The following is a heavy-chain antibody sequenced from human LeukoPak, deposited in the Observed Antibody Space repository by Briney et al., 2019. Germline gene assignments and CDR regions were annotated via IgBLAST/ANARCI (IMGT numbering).Heavy chain of an antibody. CDR3: ARGVSDSSGYYYKYYFDY. CDR2: IYYSGST. Sequence: SETLSLTCTVSGGSISSYYWSWIRQPPGKGLEWIGYIYYSGSTNYNPSLKSRVTISVDTSKNQFSLKLSSVTAADTAVYYCARGVSDSSGYYYKYYFDYWGQGTLVTVSS. CDR1: GGSISSYY. V-gene: IGHV4-59*01. D-gene: IGHD3-22*01. J-gene: IGHJ4*02.